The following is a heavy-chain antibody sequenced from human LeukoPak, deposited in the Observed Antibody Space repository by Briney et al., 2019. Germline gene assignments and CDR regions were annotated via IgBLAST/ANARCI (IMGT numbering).Heavy chain of an antibody. Sequence: GGSLRISCAASGFTFSSYAMSWVRQAPGKGLEWVANIKQDGSEKYYVDSVKGRFTISRDNAKNSLYLQMNSLRAEDTAVYYCARVGYQLPHAFDIWGQGTMVTVSS. D-gene: IGHD2-2*01. J-gene: IGHJ3*02. CDR3: ARVGYQLPHAFDI. CDR1: GFTFSSYA. CDR2: IKQDGSEK. V-gene: IGHV3-7*01.